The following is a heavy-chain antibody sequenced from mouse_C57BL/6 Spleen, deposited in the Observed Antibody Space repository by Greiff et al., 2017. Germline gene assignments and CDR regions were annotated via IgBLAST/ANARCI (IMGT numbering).Heavy chain of an antibody. D-gene: IGHD1-1*01. CDR1: GYTFTSYW. V-gene: IGHV1-55*01. Sequence: QVQLQQPGAELVKPGASVKMSCKASGYTFTSYWITWVKQRPGQGLEWIGDIYPGSGSTNYNEKFKSKATLTVDTSSSTAYMQLSSLTSEDSAVYYCARVPIYYYGSSWYFDVWGTGTTVTVSS. CDR2: IYPGSGST. J-gene: IGHJ1*03. CDR3: ARVPIYYYGSSWYFDV.